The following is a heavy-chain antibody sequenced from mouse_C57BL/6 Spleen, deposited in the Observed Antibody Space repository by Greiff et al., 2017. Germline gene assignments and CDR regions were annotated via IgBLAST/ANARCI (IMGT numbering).Heavy chain of an antibody. CDR2: IYPSDSET. J-gene: IGHJ3*01. Sequence: QVQLQQPGAELVRPGSSVKLSCKASGYTFTSYWLVWVKQRPGQGLEWIGNIYPSDSETHYNQKFKDKATLTVDKSSSTAYMQLNSLTTEDSAVDYCARSTRGTVEVAYWGKGTLVTVSA. CDR1: GYTFTSYW. D-gene: IGHD1-1*01. CDR3: ARSTRGTVEVAY. V-gene: IGHV1-61*01.